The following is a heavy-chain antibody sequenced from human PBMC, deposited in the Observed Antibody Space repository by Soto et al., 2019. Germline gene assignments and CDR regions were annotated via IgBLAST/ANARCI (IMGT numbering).Heavy chain of an antibody. CDR2: IIPFFGTA. Sequence: QVQLVQSGAEVKKPGSSVKVSCKASGGTFSSYAISWVRQAPGQGLEWMGGIIPFFGTANYAQKFQGRVTITADESTSTAYMELSSLRSEDTAVYYCARDCTNGVCSTPFDHWGQGTLVTVSS. CDR1: GGTFSSYA. CDR3: ARDCTNGVCSTPFDH. V-gene: IGHV1-69*01. D-gene: IGHD2-8*01. J-gene: IGHJ4*02.